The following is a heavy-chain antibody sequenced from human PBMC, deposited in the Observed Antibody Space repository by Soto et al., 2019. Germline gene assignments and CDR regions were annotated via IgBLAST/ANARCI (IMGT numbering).Heavy chain of an antibody. CDR1: GYTFTSYG. CDR3: ASLWFGELFMFDP. D-gene: IGHD3-10*01. J-gene: IGHJ5*02. V-gene: IGHV1-18*01. CDR2: ISAYNGNT. Sequence: ASVKVSSKASGYTFTSYGISWVRQAPGQGLEWMGWISAYNGNTNYAQKLQGRVTMTTDTSTSTAYMELRSLRSDDTAVYYCASLWFGELFMFDPWGQGTLVTVSS.